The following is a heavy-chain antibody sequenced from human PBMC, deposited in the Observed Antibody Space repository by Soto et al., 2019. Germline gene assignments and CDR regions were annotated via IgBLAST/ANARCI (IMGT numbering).Heavy chain of an antibody. J-gene: IGHJ3*02. CDR1: GFNVNFYW. Sequence: GGSLRLSCAASGFNVNFYWMRWVRQAPGKGLEWVSVIYSGGSTYYADSGKGRFTISRDNSKNTLYLQMNSLRAEDTAVYYCARDPASGNFVAFDIWGQGTMVTVPS. CDR2: IYSGGST. V-gene: IGHV3-66*01. CDR3: ARDPASGNFVAFDI. D-gene: IGHD3-10*01.